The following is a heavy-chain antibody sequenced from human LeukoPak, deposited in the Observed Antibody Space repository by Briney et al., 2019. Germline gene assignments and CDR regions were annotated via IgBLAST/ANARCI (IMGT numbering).Heavy chain of an antibody. Sequence: PGGSLRLSCAVSGFAFTSYGMSWVRQAPGKRLEWVSSISGGGGSTHYADSVKGRFTISRDNSKNTLYLQMNSLRAEDTAVYYCEKAPTYYYGSGSHSVLDYWGQGTLVTVSS. CDR3: EKAPTYYYGSGSHSVLDY. J-gene: IGHJ4*02. CDR2: ISGGGGST. CDR1: GFAFTSYG. D-gene: IGHD3-10*01. V-gene: IGHV3-23*01.